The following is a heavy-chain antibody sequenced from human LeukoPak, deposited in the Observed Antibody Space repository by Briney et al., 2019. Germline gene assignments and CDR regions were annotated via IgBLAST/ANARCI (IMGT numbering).Heavy chain of an antibody. Sequence: GGSLRLSCAASGYTFSSYSLIWVRQARGKGLEWVSYISCSSSTIHYADSAKVRYTLSRVNAKNSLYLQINNLRAEHTAVYCLASLYKSGGYYSDYWGQGTLVTVSA. J-gene: IGHJ4*02. D-gene: IGHD3-22*01. CDR2: ISCSSSTI. V-gene: IGHV3-48*01. CDR1: GYTFSSYS. CDR3: ASLYKSGGYYSDY.